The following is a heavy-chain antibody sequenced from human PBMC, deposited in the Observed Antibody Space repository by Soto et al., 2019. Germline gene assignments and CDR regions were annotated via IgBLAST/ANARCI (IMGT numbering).Heavy chain of an antibody. CDR3: ARLYCSSTSCYLGY. Sequence: SETLSLTCTVSGASISNYYWSWIRQPPGKGLEWIGYVYHTGSTNYNPSLKSRVTISADTSKNQFSLKLSSVTAADTAIYYCARLYCSSTSCYLGYWGRGTLVTVSS. J-gene: IGHJ4*02. V-gene: IGHV4-59*08. CDR2: VYHTGST. D-gene: IGHD2-2*01. CDR1: GASISNYY.